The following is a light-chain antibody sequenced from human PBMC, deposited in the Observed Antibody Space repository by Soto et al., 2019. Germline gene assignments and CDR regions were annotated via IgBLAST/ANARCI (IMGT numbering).Light chain of an antibody. V-gene: IGKV1-5*03. Sequence: DIQMTQSPSTLSASVGDRLTITCRASQSVSTSLAWYQQKPGIAPKLLIYQASSLENGVPSRFSGSGSGTEFTLTISSLQPDDFATYDCQQYNSYRTFGQGTKVEIK. CDR2: QAS. J-gene: IGKJ1*01. CDR3: QQYNSYRT. CDR1: QSVSTS.